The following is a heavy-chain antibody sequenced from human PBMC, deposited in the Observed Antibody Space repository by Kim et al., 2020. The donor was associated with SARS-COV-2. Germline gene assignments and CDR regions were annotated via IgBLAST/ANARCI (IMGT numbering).Heavy chain of an antibody. V-gene: IGHV3-53*01. Sequence: ADSVKGRFTIARDNSKNTLYLQMNSLRAEDTAVYYCARFCSGGSCYFDYWGQGTLVTVSS. J-gene: IGHJ4*02. D-gene: IGHD2-15*01. CDR3: ARFCSGGSCYFDY.